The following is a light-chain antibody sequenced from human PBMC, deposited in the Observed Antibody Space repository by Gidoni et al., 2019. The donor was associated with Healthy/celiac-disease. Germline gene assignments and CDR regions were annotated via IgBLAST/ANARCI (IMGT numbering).Light chain of an antibody. V-gene: IGKV1-39*01. CDR1: QSISSY. Sequence: DIQMTQSPSSLSASVGDRVTITCRASQSISSYLNWYQQKPGKAPKLLIYAASSLQSGVPSRFSGSGSGTDFTLTISRLQPEDLATYYCQQSYSTPRTFXQXTKVEIK. CDR3: QQSYSTPRT. J-gene: IGKJ1*01. CDR2: AAS.